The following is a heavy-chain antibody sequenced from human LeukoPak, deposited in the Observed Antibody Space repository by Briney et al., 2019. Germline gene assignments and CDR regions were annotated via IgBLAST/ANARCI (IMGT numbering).Heavy chain of an antibody. V-gene: IGHV4-59*12. D-gene: IGHD6-13*01. CDR2: IYYSGST. CDR3: ARGNPVAAAGRPYYYMDV. Sequence: PSETLSLTCTVSGGSISSYYWSWIRQPPGKGLEWIGYIYYSGSTNYNPSLKSRVTISVDTSKNQFSLKLSSVTAADTAVYYCARGNPVAAAGRPYYYMDVWGKGTTVTVSS. CDR1: GGSISSYY. J-gene: IGHJ6*03.